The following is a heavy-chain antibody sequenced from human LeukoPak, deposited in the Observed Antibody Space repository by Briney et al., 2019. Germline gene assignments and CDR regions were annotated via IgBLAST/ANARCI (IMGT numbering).Heavy chain of an antibody. CDR1: GFSFSTSW. CDR3: ASPEMARDGTYAMDV. V-gene: IGHV3-74*01. CDR2: INSDGSSK. D-gene: IGHD5-24*01. Sequence: GGSLRLSCAASGFSFSTSWMHWVRQAPGKGLVWVSHINSDGSSKNYADSVKGRFTISRDNAKNTLYLQMNSLRAEDTAVYYCASPEMARDGTYAMDVWGQGTTVTVSS. J-gene: IGHJ6*02.